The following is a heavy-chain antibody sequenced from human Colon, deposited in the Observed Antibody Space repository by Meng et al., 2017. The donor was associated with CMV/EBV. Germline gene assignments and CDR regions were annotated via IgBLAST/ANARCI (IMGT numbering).Heavy chain of an antibody. CDR1: GFTFSDYY. CDR3: AKDLWTTGTYFDY. J-gene: IGHJ4*02. D-gene: IGHD1-1*01. Sequence: GGSLRLSCAASGFTFSDYYMTWIRQAPGKGLEWVSYISGSGSAIYYADSVKGRFTISRDNAKNSLYLQMNSLRAEDTAVYYCAKDLWTTGTYFDYWGQGTLVTVSS. V-gene: IGHV3-11*01. CDR2: ISGSGSAI.